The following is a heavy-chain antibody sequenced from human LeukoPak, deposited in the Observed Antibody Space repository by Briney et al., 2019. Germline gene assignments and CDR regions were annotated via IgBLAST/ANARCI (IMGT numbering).Heavy chain of an antibody. J-gene: IGHJ4*02. CDR2: IIPIFGTA. Sequence: SVKVSCKASGGTFSSYANSWVRQAPGQGLEWMGRIIPIFGTANYAQKFQGRVTITTDESTSTAYMELSSLRSEDTAVYYCAGIRYSYAEHYFDYWGQGTLVTVSS. D-gene: IGHD5-18*01. CDR1: GGTFSSYA. V-gene: IGHV1-69*05. CDR3: AGIRYSYAEHYFDY.